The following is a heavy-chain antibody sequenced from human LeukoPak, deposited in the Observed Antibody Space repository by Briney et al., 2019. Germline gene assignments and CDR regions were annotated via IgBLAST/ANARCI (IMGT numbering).Heavy chain of an antibody. Sequence: EASVKVSCRASGGIFSRYAISWVRQAPGQGLEWMGGIIPIFGTANYAQKFQGRVTITADESTSTAYMELSGLRSEDTAVYFCARDRVVGLGLDNAFDIWGQGTVVTVSS. D-gene: IGHD2-15*01. CDR3: ARDRVVGLGLDNAFDI. J-gene: IGHJ3*02. CDR2: IIPIFGTA. V-gene: IGHV1-69*13. CDR1: GGIFSRYA.